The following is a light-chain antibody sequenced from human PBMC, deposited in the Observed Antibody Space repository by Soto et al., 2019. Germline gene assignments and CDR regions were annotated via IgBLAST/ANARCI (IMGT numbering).Light chain of an antibody. J-gene: IGLJ1*01. Sequence: QSVLTQPASVSGSPGQSIAISCTGTSSDVGGYNYVSWYQQHPGKAPKLMIHEVSNRPSGVSDRFSGSKSGNTASLTISGLQADDEADYYCSSHTSYSTRVFGTRTKVTVL. CDR3: SSHTSYSTRV. V-gene: IGLV2-14*01. CDR1: SSDVGGYNY. CDR2: EVS.